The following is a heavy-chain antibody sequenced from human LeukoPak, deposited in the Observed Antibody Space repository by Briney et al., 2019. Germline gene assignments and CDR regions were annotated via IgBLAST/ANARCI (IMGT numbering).Heavy chain of an antibody. CDR2: ISSSSSYI. CDR3: AREIGPRQLHLWGSAFDY. Sequence: GGSLRLSCAASGFTFSSYSMNWVRQAPGKGLEWVSSISSSSSYIYYADSVKGRFTVSRDNAKNSVYLQMNSLRAEDTAVYYCAREIGPRQLHLWGSAFDYWGQGTLVTVSS. CDR1: GFTFSSYS. J-gene: IGHJ4*02. V-gene: IGHV3-21*04. D-gene: IGHD5-18*01.